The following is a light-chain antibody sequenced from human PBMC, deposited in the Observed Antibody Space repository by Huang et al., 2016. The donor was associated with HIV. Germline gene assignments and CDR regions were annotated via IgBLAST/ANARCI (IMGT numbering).Light chain of an antibody. CDR3: QQLNSYPRT. Sequence: IQLTQSPSSLSASVGDRVTITCRASHGISSYLAWYQEKPGKAPKLLTYAASTLQSGVPSRFSGSGSGTDFTLTISSLQSEDFATYYCQQLNSYPRTFGQGTKVEIK. V-gene: IGKV1-9*01. CDR2: AAS. CDR1: HGISSY. J-gene: IGKJ1*01.